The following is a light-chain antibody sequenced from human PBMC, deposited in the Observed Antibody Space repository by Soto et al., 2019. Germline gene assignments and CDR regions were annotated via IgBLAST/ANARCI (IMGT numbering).Light chain of an antibody. Sequence: EIVLTQSPATLSLSPGERVTLSCRASQSVSNSLAWYQQKPGQPPRLLIYGASTRATDIPARFSGSGSGTDFTLTISSLQSEDFAVYYCHQYNNWPPTFGQGTRLEIK. CDR3: HQYNNWPPT. CDR1: QSVSNS. V-gene: IGKV3-15*01. CDR2: GAS. J-gene: IGKJ5*01.